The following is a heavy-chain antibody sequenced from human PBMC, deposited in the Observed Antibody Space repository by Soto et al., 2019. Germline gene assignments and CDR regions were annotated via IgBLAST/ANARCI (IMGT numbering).Heavy chain of an antibody. V-gene: IGHV4-59*01. J-gene: IGHJ4*02. CDR1: GGSMAAFD. CDR2: IYYNGNT. D-gene: IGHD6-19*01. Sequence: PXETQCLTCSVSGGSMAAFDGSWIRQPPGKGLEWIGYIYYNGNTNYNPSLNSRVTISVDTSKNQFSLQLTSVTAADTAVYFCARGGWSVDYWGRGSLVTVSS. CDR3: ARGGWSVDY.